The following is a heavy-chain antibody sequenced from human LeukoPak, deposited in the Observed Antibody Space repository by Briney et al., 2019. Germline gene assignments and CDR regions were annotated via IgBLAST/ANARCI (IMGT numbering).Heavy chain of an antibody. V-gene: IGHV3-21*04. Sequence: GGSLRLSCAASGFTFSSYSMNWVRQAPGKGLEWVSSISSSSSYIYYADSVKGRFTISRDNAKNSLYLQMNSLRAEDTAVYYCAKGVVLTGYYKVAYFDYWGQGTLVTVSS. D-gene: IGHD3-9*01. J-gene: IGHJ4*02. CDR3: AKGVVLTGYYKVAYFDY. CDR2: ISSSSSYI. CDR1: GFTFSSYS.